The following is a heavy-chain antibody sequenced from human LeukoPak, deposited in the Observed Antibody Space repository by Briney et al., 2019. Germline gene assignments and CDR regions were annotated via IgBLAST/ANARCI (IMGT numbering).Heavy chain of an antibody. Sequence: ASVKVSCKASGYTFTSYYMHWVRQAPGQGLEWMGIINPSGGSTSYAQKFQGRVTMTRDTSTSTVYMELSSLRSEDTAVYYCASLKSAPKRFEYSSSPFDYWGQGTLVTVSS. D-gene: IGHD6-6*01. CDR1: GYTFTSYY. CDR2: INPSGGST. J-gene: IGHJ4*02. V-gene: IGHV1-46*01. CDR3: ASLKSAPKRFEYSSSPFDY.